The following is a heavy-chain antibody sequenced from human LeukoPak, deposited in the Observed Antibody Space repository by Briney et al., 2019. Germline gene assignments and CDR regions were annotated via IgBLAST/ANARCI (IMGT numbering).Heavy chain of an antibody. CDR2: IIPIFGTA. CDR3: ARESNYYDSSGPLDAFDI. Sequence: ASVKVSCKASGYTFTGYYMHWVRQAPGQGLEWMGGIIPIFGTANYAQKFQGGVTITADESTSTAYMELSSLRSEDTAVYYCARESNYYDSSGPLDAFDIWGQGTMVTVSS. CDR1: GYTFTGYY. V-gene: IGHV1-69*13. J-gene: IGHJ3*02. D-gene: IGHD3-22*01.